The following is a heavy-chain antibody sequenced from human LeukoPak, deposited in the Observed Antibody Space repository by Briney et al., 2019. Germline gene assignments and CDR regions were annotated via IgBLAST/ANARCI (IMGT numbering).Heavy chain of an antibody. D-gene: IGHD3-3*01. CDR1: GFTFSSHA. CDR3: ARDGVVTYYYYGMDV. J-gene: IGHJ6*02. CDR2: ISYDGSNK. Sequence: PGGSLRLSCAASGFTFSSHAMHWVRQAPGKGLEWVTVISYDGSNKYYADSVKGRFTISRDNSKNTLYLQMNSLRAEDTAVYYCARDGVVTYYYYGMDVWGQGTTVTVSS. V-gene: IGHV3-30-3*01.